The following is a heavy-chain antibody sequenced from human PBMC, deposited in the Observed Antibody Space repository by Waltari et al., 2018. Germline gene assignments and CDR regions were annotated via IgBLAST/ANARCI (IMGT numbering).Heavy chain of an antibody. V-gene: IGHV3-23*01. J-gene: IGHJ3*02. CDR2: ISGSGGST. Sequence: EVQLLESGGGLVQPGGSLRLSCAASGFTFSSYALSWVRPAPGKGLEWVSAISGSGGSTYYADSVKGRFTISRDNSKNTLYLQMNSLRAEDTAVYYCAKSRRAEGDAFDIWGQGTMVTVSS. CDR3: AKSRRAEGDAFDI. CDR1: GFTFSSYA.